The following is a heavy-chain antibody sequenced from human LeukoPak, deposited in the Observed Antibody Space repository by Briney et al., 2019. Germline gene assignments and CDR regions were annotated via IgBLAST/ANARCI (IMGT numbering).Heavy chain of an antibody. Sequence: GGSLRLSCAASGFTFSNYPMHWVRQAPGKGLGWVAVISYTGGTKYYAASVKGRFTISRDDSKSTLYLEMNSLRPEDTATYYCARDPQRGPPDYFDHWGQGTLVTVSS. D-gene: IGHD6-25*01. J-gene: IGHJ4*02. CDR2: ISYTGGTK. CDR3: ARDPQRGPPDYFDH. V-gene: IGHV3-30-3*01. CDR1: GFTFSNYP.